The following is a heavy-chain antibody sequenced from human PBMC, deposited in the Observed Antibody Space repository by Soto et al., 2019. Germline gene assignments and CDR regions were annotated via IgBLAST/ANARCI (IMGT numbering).Heavy chain of an antibody. CDR3: ARDRHSASGYYFDY. Sequence: EESLRPSYKASGFTFSTYNMNGLRQAPGRGLERVSSISTSSSYIYFADSVKGRFTISRDNAKNSLYLQMNSLRPEDTAAYYCARDRHSASGYYFDYWGQGT. CDR2: ISTSSSYI. CDR1: GFTFSTYN. J-gene: IGHJ4*02. V-gene: IGHV3-21*01. D-gene: IGHD2-2*01.